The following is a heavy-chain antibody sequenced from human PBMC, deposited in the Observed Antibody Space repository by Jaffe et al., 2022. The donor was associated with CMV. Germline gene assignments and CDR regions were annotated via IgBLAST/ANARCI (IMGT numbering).Heavy chain of an antibody. CDR3: VKGSEHYSDSRSDY. CDR2: INNNGGST. Sequence: EVQLVESGGGLVQPGGSLRLSCSASGFTFSSFAMHWVRQAPGKGLQYVSTINNNGGSTYYPDSVKGRFTISRDNSKNTLYLQMSSLRADDTAVYYCVKGSEHYSDSRSDYWGQGTLVTVSS. J-gene: IGHJ4*02. V-gene: IGHV3-64D*06. D-gene: IGHD3-22*01. CDR1: GFTFSSFA.